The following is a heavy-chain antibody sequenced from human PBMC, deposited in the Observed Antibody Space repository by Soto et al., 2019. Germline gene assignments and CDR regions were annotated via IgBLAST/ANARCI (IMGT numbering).Heavy chain of an antibody. CDR1: GYTFTGYF. CDR3: ARGGGTILAPLP. Sequence: ASVKVSCKASGYTFTGYFMHWVRQAPGQGLEWMGWINTNSGATKYAHKFQGRVTMTRDTSTSTAYMELSGLTSDDTAVYFCARGGGTILAPLPWGQGTLVTVSS. D-gene: IGHD3-3*01. CDR2: INTNSGAT. J-gene: IGHJ5*02. V-gene: IGHV1-2*02.